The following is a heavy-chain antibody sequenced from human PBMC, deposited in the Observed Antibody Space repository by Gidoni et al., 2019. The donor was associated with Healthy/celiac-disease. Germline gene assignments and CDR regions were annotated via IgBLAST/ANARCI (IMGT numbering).Heavy chain of an antibody. CDR1: GDSVSRHTAA. CDR3: ARDPYSSSCYAAFDI. CDR2: TYSRSKWYN. J-gene: IGHJ3*02. V-gene: IGHV6-1*01. Sequence: QVQLQQSGPGMVKPSQTLSLTCSIAGDSVSRHTAAWTWIRQSPSRGLEWLGRTYSRSKWYNYSAVSVKSRLTLNPDTSKNQFSLQLNSVTPEDTAVYYCARDPYSSSCYAAFDIWGQWTMVTVSS. D-gene: IGHD6-13*01.